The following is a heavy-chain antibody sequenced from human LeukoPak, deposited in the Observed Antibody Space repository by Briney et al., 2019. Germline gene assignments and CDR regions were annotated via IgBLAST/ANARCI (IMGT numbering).Heavy chain of an antibody. CDR3: ASGPPFLKYFEY. Sequence: PGGSLRLSCAASGFTFSTYVMNWFRQAPGKGLEWVSTISVGAEYIFYADSVKGRFTISRGDSNNALYLQMHSLRAGDTALYYCASGPPFLKYFEYWGQGTLVTVSS. V-gene: IGHV3-23*01. CDR2: ISVGAEYI. D-gene: IGHD3-3*01. CDR1: GFTFSTYV. J-gene: IGHJ4*02.